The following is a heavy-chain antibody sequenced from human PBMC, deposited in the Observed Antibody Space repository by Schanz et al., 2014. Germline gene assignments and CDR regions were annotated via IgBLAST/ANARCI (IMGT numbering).Heavy chain of an antibody. CDR3: ARAHGNNWYGKGLDD. J-gene: IGHJ4*02. V-gene: IGHV3-66*01. CDR1: GFTVSSNH. CDR2: IYSGIGA. D-gene: IGHD1-1*01. Sequence: VQLVESGGGVVQPGGSLRLSCAVSGFTVSSNHMSWVRQAPGKGLEWVSVIYSGIGAYYADSVKDRFTVSRDNSKNTVYLQKNSLRADDTAVEYCARAHGNNWYGKGLDDWGQGTQVTVSS.